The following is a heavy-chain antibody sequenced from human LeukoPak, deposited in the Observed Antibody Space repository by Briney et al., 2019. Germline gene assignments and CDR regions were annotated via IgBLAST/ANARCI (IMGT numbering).Heavy chain of an antibody. D-gene: IGHD3-22*01. J-gene: IGHJ4*02. Sequence: GGSLRLSCAASGFTVSSNYMSWVRQAPGKGLEWVSVIYSGGSTYYAGSVKGRFTISRDNSKNTLYLRMNSLRAEDTAVYYCAKGYTMIVVVIPYYFDYWGQGTLVTVSS. V-gene: IGHV3-53*01. CDR2: IYSGGST. CDR3: AKGYTMIVVVIPYYFDY. CDR1: GFTVSSNY.